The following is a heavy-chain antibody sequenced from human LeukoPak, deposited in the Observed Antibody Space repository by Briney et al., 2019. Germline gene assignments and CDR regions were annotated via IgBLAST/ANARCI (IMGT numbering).Heavy chain of an antibody. J-gene: IGHJ4*02. CDR1: GFTFDDYA. Sequence: GGSLRLSCAASGFTFDDYAMRWVRQAPGKGLEWVSGISWNSGSIGYADSVKGRFTISRDNAKNSLYLQMNSLRAEDTALYYCAKDIGSGPFDYWGQGTLVTVSS. D-gene: IGHD2-15*01. CDR2: ISWNSGSI. CDR3: AKDIGSGPFDY. V-gene: IGHV3-9*01.